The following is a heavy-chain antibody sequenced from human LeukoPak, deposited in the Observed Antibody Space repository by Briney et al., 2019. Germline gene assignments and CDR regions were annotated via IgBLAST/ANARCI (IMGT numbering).Heavy chain of an antibody. CDR2: ISGSGGST. Sequence: PGGTLRLSCSASGFTFSSYGMRWVRQAPGKGLEWVSAISGSGGSTYYADSVKGRFTISRDNSKNTLYLQMNSLRAEDTAVYYCAKARYGSGSYSYYYMDVGGKGTTVSISS. CDR3: AKARYGSGSYSYYYMDV. D-gene: IGHD3-10*01. J-gene: IGHJ6*03. CDR1: GFTFSSYG. V-gene: IGHV3-23*01.